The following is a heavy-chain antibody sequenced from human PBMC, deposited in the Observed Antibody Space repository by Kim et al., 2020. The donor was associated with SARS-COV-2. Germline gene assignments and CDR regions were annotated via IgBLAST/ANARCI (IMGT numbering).Heavy chain of an antibody. J-gene: IGHJ4*02. D-gene: IGHD1-1*01. CDR3: ARDRQPYY. CDR2: SGST. Sequence: SGSTTYTPSLKSRVIISIDTSKNQFFLQLSSVTAADAAVYYCARDRQPYYWGQGTLVTVSS. V-gene: IGHV4-34*01.